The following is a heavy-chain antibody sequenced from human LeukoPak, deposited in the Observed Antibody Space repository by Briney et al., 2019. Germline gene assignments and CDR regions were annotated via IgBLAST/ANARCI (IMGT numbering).Heavy chain of an antibody. CDR2: IYYSGST. CDR3: AREGVLRYLGGAFDI. CDR1: GGSISSYY. Sequence: PSETLSLTCTVSGGSISSYYWSWIRQPPGKGLEWIGYIYYSGSTNYNPSLKSRVTISVDTSKNQFSLKLSSVTAADTAVYYCAREGVLRYLGGAFDIWGQGTMVTVSS. D-gene: IGHD3-9*01. V-gene: IGHV4-59*01. J-gene: IGHJ3*02.